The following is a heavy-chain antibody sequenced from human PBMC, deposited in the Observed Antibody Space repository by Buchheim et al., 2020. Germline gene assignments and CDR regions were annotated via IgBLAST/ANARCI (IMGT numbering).Heavy chain of an antibody. J-gene: IGHJ6*01. V-gene: IGHV1-8*01. CDR3: ARGVERGVDV. CDR2: VRASRGYT. CDR1: GYTFTTYD. Sequence: QVQLVQSGAEVKEPGASVKVSCMASGYTFTTYDINWVRQATGQGLECMGWVRASRGYTGYAQKFQGRAIMTSDTSTHTVYMELSSLTSEDTAVYYCARGVERGVDVWGQGTT. D-gene: IGHD3-3*01.